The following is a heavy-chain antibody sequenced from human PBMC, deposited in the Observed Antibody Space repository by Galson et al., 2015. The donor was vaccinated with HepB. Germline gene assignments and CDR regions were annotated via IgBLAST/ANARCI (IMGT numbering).Heavy chain of an antibody. CDR2: IIPIFGTA. CDR3: ARDSGTPGSRSYAY. CDR1: GGTFSSYG. D-gene: IGHD2-2*01. Sequence: SVKVSCKASGGTFSSYGFSWVRQAPGQGLEWMGGIIPIFGTANYAQNFQGRVTITADESTSTAYMELSSLRYEDTAVYYCARDSGTPGSRSYAYWGQGTLVTVSS. V-gene: IGHV1-69*13. J-gene: IGHJ4*02.